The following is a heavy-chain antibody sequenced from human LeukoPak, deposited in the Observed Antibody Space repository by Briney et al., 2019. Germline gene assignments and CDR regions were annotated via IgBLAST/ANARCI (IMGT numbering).Heavy chain of an antibody. V-gene: IGHV5-51*01. CDR1: GYSFTTYW. J-gene: IGHJ4*02. Sequence: GESLQISCKGSGYSFTTYWIGWVRQMPGRGLEWMGIIYPGDSDTRYSPSFQGQVTISADKSISTAYLQWSGLKASDTAMYYCARHDDYGDYYFDYWGQGTLVTVSS. D-gene: IGHD4-17*01. CDR2: IYPGDSDT. CDR3: ARHDDYGDYYFDY.